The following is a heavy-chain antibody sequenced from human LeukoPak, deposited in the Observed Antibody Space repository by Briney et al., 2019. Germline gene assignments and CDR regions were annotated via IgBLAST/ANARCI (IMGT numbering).Heavy chain of an antibody. J-gene: IGHJ4*02. Sequence: SETLSLTCSISGDSMSGYYWSWIRQPPGKGLEWIGYIYYSRSTNYNPSLKSRVTISVDTSKNQFSLKLTSVTAADTAVYYCARFVDYWGLGILVTVSS. V-gene: IGHV4-59*01. CDR2: IYYSRST. CDR3: ARFVDY. CDR1: GDSMSGYY.